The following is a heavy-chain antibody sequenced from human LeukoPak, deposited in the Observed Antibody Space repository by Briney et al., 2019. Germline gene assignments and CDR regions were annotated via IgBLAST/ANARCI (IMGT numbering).Heavy chain of an antibody. CDR3: ASRVAGTTWEY. J-gene: IGHJ4*02. CDR2: ISRSGRNI. D-gene: IGHD1-26*01. V-gene: IGHV3-21*01. Sequence: GGSLRLSCAAAGFDFSDFTVNWVRQSPEGGLEWVSSISRSGRNIYYPDSVKGRFTMSRDNAKTSFYLQMDRLRGDDTAIYYCASRVAGTTWEYWGQGTLVTVSS. CDR1: GFDFSDFT.